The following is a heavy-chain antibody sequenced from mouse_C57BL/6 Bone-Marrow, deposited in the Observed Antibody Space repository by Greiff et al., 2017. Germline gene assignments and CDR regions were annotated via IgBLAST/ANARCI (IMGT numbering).Heavy chain of an antibody. CDR3: TTCDYEASWCAY. Sequence: EVQLQQSGAELVRPGASVKLSCTASGFNIKDDYMHWVKQRPEQGLEWIGWIDPENGDTEYASKFQGKATITADSSSNTAYLQLSSLTSEDTAVYYCTTCDYEASWCAYWGQGALVTVSA. J-gene: IGHJ3*01. V-gene: IGHV14-4*01. CDR1: GFNIKDDY. CDR2: IDPENGDT. D-gene: IGHD2-4*01.